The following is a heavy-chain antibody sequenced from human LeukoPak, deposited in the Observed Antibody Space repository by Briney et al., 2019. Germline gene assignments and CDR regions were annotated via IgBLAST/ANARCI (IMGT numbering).Heavy chain of an antibody. V-gene: IGHV4-59*01. Sequence: SETLSLTCTVSGGSISSYYWTWIRQPPGKGLEWIGYIYHTGSSNYNPSLESRVTISIDTSKNQFSLKLNSVTAADTAVYYCARGDPYHFDSWGQGTLVTVSS. CDR2: IYHTGSS. CDR3: ARGDPYHFDS. CDR1: GGSISSYY. J-gene: IGHJ4*02.